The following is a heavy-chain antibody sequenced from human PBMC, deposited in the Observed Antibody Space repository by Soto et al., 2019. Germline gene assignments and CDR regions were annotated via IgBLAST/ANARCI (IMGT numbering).Heavy chain of an antibody. CDR3: ARHLRRKVIVVVVAATFDY. Sequence: QLQLQESGPGLVKPSETPSLTCTVSGGSISSSSYYWGWIRQPPGKGLEWIGSIYYSGSTYYNPSLKSRVTISVDTSKNQFSLKLSSVTAADTAVYYCARHLRRKVIVVVVAATFDYWGQGTLVTVSS. J-gene: IGHJ4*02. CDR1: GGSISSSSYY. CDR2: IYYSGST. D-gene: IGHD2-15*01. V-gene: IGHV4-39*01.